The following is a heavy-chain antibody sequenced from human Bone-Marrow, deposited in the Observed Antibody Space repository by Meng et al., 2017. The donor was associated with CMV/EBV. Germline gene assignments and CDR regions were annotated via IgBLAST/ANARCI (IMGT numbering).Heavy chain of an antibody. CDR1: GFTFSHYE. D-gene: IGHD2-2*01. CDR3: VRLAGCTSTTCQEKDAFDI. CDR2: ISSSGRII. J-gene: IGHJ3*02. V-gene: IGHV3-48*03. Sequence: GESLKISCAVSGFTFSHYEMSWVRQAPGKGLEWISFISSSGRIIYYADSVKGRFTISRDNAKNSLYLQMNGLRAEDTAIYYCVRLAGCTSTTCQEKDAFDIWGQGTRVTVSS.